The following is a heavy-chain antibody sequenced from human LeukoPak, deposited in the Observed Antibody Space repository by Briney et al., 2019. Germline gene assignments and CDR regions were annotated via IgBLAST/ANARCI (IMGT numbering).Heavy chain of an antibody. CDR1: GYNFTTYG. Sequence: ASVKVSCKPSGYNFTTYGITWVRQAPGLGFEWMGWIGTYKGNTNYAQRLQGRVTMTRDTSTSTVYMELRSLRSDDTAIYYCARESRSSIDYWGQGSLVIVSS. J-gene: IGHJ4*02. V-gene: IGHV1-18*01. CDR3: ARESRSSIDY. CDR2: IGTYKGNT. D-gene: IGHD6-6*01.